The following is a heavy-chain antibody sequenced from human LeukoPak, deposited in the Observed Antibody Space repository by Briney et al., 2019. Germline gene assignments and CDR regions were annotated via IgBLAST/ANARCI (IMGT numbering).Heavy chain of an antibody. CDR1: GGSISSGGYY. CDR3: ARGDWFTWFDP. CDR2: IYYSGST. D-gene: IGHD3-9*01. Sequence: SQTLSLTCTVSGGSISSGGYYWSWIRQHPGKGLEWIGYIYYSGSTYYNPSLKSRVTISVDTSKNQFSLELSSVTAADTAVYYCARGDWFTWFDPWGQGTLVTVSS. J-gene: IGHJ5*02. V-gene: IGHV4-31*03.